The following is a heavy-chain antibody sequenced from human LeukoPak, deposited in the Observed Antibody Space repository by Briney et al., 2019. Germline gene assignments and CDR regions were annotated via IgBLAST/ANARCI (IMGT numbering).Heavy chain of an antibody. Sequence: SQTLSLTCTVSGGSISSGGYYWSWIRQHPGKGLEWIGYIYYSGSTYYNPSLKSRVTISVDTSKNQFSLKLSSVTAADTAVYYCARGGITMVRGVRKPFDYWGQGTLVTVSS. CDR1: GGSISSGGYY. CDR2: IYYSGST. J-gene: IGHJ4*02. D-gene: IGHD3-10*01. V-gene: IGHV4-31*03. CDR3: ARGGITMVRGVRKPFDY.